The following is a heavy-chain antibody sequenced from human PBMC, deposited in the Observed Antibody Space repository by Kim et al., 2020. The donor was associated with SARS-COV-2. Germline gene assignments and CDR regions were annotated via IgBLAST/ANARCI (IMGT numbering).Heavy chain of an antibody. Sequence: SETLSLTCTVSGGSISSYYWSWIRQPPGKGLEWIGYIYYSGSTNYNPSLKSRVTISVDTSKNQFSLKLSSVTAADTAVYYCAGSLVRLRFPYSVDSSLYGMDVWGHGTTVTVSS. CDR2: IYYSGST. CDR1: GGSISSYY. D-gene: IGHD3-3*01. J-gene: IGHJ6*02. V-gene: IGHV4-59*01. CDR3: AGSLVRLRFPYSVDSSLYGMDV.